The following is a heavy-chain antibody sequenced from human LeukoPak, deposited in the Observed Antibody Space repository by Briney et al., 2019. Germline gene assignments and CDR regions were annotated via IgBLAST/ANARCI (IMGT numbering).Heavy chain of an antibody. CDR1: GFTFSSYW. CDR3: ARGNYYFVSGSYSFDY. CDR2: IKQEGSEK. J-gene: IGHJ4*02. D-gene: IGHD3-10*01. V-gene: IGHV3-7*01. Sequence: GGSLRLSCAGSGFTFSSYWMRWVRQAPGKGLEWVANIKQEGSEKYSVDSVKGRLTISRDNAKNFLYLQMNSLRAEDSAVLFCARGNYYFVSGSYSFDYWGQGTLVTVSS.